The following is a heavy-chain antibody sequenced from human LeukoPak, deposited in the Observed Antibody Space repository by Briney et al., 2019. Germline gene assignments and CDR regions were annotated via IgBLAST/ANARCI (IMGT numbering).Heavy chain of an antibody. J-gene: IGHJ4*02. V-gene: IGHV3-11*04. CDR3: ARVGLRFLEWLLPGHFDY. D-gene: IGHD3-3*01. CDR1: GFTFSDYY. Sequence: GGSLRLSCAASGFTFSDYYMSWIRQAPGKGLEWVSYISSSGSTIYYADSVKGRFTISRDNAKNSLYLQMNSLRAEDTAVYDCARVGLRFLEWLLPGHFDYWGQGTLVTVSS. CDR2: ISSSGSTI.